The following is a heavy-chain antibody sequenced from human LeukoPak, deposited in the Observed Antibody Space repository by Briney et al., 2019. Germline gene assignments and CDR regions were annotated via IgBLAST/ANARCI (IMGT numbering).Heavy chain of an antibody. V-gene: IGHV1-2*02. CDR2: INPNSGGT. J-gene: IGHJ4*02. CDR1: GYTFTGYY. CDR3: ARDREDSSTSFDY. D-gene: IGHD6-6*01. Sequence: ASVKVSCKASGYTFTGYYMHWVRQAPGQGLEWMGWINPNSGGTNYAQKLQGRVTMTRDTSISTAYMELSRLRSDDTAVYYCARDREDSSTSFDYWGQGTLVTVSS.